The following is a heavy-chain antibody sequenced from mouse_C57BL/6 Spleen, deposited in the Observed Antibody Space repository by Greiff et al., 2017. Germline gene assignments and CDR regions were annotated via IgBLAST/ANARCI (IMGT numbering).Heavy chain of an antibody. J-gene: IGHJ2*01. CDR2: IYPGSGST. V-gene: IGHV1-55*01. D-gene: IGHD3-1*01. CDR3: ARSRAQDHYFGD. Sequence: QVQLQQPGAELVKPGASVKMSCKASGYTFTSYWITWVKQRPGQGLEWIGDIYPGSGSTNYNEKFKSKATLTVDTSSSTAYMQLSSLTSEDSAVYYCARSRAQDHYFGDWGQGTTLTVSS. CDR1: GYTFTSYW.